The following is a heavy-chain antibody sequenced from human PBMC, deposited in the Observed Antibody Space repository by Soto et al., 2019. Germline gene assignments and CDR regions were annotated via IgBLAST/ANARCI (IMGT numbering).Heavy chain of an antibody. Sequence: GGSLRLSCAASEFTFGNYWLHWVRQAPGTGLVWVSRINPDGSYTTYADSVKGRFTISRDNAKKTLYLQMNSLRAEDTAVYYCTRDSYRRDGSGTYYYYGMDVWGQGTTVTVSS. CDR1: EFTFGNYW. V-gene: IGHV3-74*01. J-gene: IGHJ6*02. D-gene: IGHD3-10*01. CDR3: TRDSYRRDGSGTYYYYGMDV. CDR2: INPDGSYT.